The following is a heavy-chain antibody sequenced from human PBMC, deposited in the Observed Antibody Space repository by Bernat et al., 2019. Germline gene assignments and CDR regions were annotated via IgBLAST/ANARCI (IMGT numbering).Heavy chain of an antibody. J-gene: IGHJ4*02. Sequence: QVQLVQSGAEVKKPGASVKVSCKASGYTFTSYGISWVRQAPGQGLEWMGWISAYNGNTNYAQKLQGRVTMTTDTSTSTSYLELRSLRSDDTAVYYCARATYYYESSGYYYERFDYWGQGTLVTVSS. V-gene: IGHV1-18*01. CDR3: ARATYYYESSGYYYERFDY. CDR1: GYTFTSYG. D-gene: IGHD3-22*01. CDR2: ISAYNGNT.